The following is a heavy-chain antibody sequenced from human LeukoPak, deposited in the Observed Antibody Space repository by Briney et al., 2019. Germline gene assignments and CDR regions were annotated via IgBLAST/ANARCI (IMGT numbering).Heavy chain of an antibody. Sequence: SVKVSCKASGGTFSSYAISWVRQAPGQGLEWMGGIIPIFGTANYAQKFQGRVTITADESTSTAYMELSSLRSEDTAVYYCAREGGRYSSSWTKKNWYFDLWGRGTLVTVSS. CDR2: IIPIFGTA. D-gene: IGHD6-13*01. V-gene: IGHV1-69*13. J-gene: IGHJ2*01. CDR1: GGTFSSYA. CDR3: AREGGRYSSSWTKKNWYFDL.